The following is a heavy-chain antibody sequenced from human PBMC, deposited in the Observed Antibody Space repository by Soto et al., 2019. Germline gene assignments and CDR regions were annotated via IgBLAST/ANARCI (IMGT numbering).Heavy chain of an antibody. CDR1: GVTFSSYG. Sequence: GGSLRLSCAASGVTFSSYGMHWARQAPGKGPEWVAVIWYDGSNKYYADSVKGRFTISRDNSKNTLYLQMNSLRAEDTAVYYCARDNESRYCSGGSCYWGTVDYWGQGTLVTVSS. D-gene: IGHD2-15*01. V-gene: IGHV3-33*01. CDR3: ARDNESRYCSGGSCYWGTVDY. CDR2: IWYDGSNK. J-gene: IGHJ4*02.